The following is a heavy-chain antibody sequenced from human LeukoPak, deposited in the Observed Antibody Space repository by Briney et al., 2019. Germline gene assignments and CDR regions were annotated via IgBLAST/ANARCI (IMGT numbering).Heavy chain of an antibody. CDR3: AKAPWFGESYFDY. V-gene: IGHV3-23*01. CDR1: GFTFSSYA. J-gene: IGHJ4*02. D-gene: IGHD3-10*01. CDR2: ISGSGGSI. Sequence: GGSLRLSCAASGFTFSSYAMSWVRQAPGNGLEWVSAISGSGGSIYYADSVKGRFTISRDKSKNTLYLQMNSLRAEDTAVYYCAKAPWFGESYFDYWGQGTLVTVSS.